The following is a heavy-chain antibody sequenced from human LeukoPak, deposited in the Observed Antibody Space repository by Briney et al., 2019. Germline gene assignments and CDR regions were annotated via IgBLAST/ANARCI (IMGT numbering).Heavy chain of an antibody. V-gene: IGHV6-1*01. Sequence: SQTLSLTCAISGDSVSSNSAAWNWIRQSPSRGHEWLGRTYYRSKWINDYAVSVKSRITINPDTSKNQFSLQLNSVTPEDTAIYYCARNPISVSGNNWFDPWGQGTLVTVSS. J-gene: IGHJ5*02. CDR2: TYYRSKWIN. CDR1: GDSVSSNSAA. D-gene: IGHD1-14*01. CDR3: ARNPISVSGNNWFDP.